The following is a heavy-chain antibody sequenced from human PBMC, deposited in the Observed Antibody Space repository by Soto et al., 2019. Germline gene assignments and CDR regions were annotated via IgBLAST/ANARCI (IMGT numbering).Heavy chain of an antibody. J-gene: IGHJ4*02. CDR3: ARHFPFCSGGSCYPDY. CDR2: IYYSGST. V-gene: IGHV4-39*01. CDR1: GGSISSSSYY. Sequence: SETLSLTCTVSGGSISSSSYYWGWIRQPPGKGLEWIGSIYYSGSTYYNPSLKSRVTISVDTSKNQFSLKLSSVTAADTAVYYCARHFPFCSGGSCYPDYWGQGTLVTVSS. D-gene: IGHD2-15*01.